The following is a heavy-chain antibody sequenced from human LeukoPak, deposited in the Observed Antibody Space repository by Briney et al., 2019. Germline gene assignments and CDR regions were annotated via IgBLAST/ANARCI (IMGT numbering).Heavy chain of an antibody. CDR1: GFTFSESW. V-gene: IGHV3-7*01. D-gene: IGHD1-1*01. Sequence: GGPLRLSCAASGFTFSESWMSWVRQVPGQGLEGVAHINHEGGGIQYVDSVKGRFTISRDNAKGSGHLQMNSLRAEDTAIYHCATYINWVAGDVWGQGTTVIVSS. J-gene: IGHJ6*02. CDR2: INHEGGGI. CDR3: ATYINWVAGDV.